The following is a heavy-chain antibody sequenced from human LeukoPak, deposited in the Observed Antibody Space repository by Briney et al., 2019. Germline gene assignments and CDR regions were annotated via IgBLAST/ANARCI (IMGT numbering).Heavy chain of an antibody. CDR2: AYHTGIT. J-gene: IGHJ6*02. CDR3: ARDRDGMVF. Sequence: SETLSVTRAVSGDSLSPNKWWTWVRQSPGKGLEWIGAAYHTGITYYSPSLKSRVTISVDKSKNQFSLNLRSVTAADTAVYYCARDRDGMVFWGQGTTVTVSS. CDR1: GDSLSPNKW. V-gene: IGHV4-4*02.